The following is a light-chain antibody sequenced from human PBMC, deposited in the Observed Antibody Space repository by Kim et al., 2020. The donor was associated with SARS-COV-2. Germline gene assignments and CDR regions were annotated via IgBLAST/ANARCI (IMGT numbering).Light chain of an antibody. Sequence: GQRVTISCSGRSSNSGNRYVYWYRQGPGTAPKPLIYKNDRRPSGVPDRFSGSKSGTSASLASSGLRSEDEADFYCASWDDALSGWVFGGGTQRTVL. CDR2: KND. J-gene: IGLJ3*02. CDR3: ASWDDALSGWV. V-gene: IGLV1-47*01. CDR1: SSNSGNRY.